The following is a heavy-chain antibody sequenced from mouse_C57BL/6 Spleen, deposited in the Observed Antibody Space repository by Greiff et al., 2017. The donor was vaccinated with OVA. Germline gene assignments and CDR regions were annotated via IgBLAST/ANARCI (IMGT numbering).Heavy chain of an antibody. D-gene: IGHD2-4*01. CDR2: ISSGSSTI. CDR1: GFTFSDYG. CDR3: ARSGLYYDLDY. V-gene: IGHV5-17*01. J-gene: IGHJ2*01. Sequence: EVQLQESGGGLVKPGGSLKLSCAASGFTFSDYGMHWVRQAPEKGLEWVAYISSGSSTIYYADTVKGRFTISRDNAKNTLFLQMTSLRSEDTAMYYCARSGLYYDLDYWGQGTTLTVSS.